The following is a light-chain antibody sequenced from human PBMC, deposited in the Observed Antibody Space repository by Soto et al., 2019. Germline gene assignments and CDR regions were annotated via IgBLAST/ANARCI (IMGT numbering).Light chain of an antibody. CDR2: GTS. J-gene: IGKJ1*01. V-gene: IGKV3-20*01. CDR3: QQYGSSPWT. CDR1: QSMTTK. Sequence: EIVMTQSPATPSVSPGEEVTLSFRASQSMTTKLAWFQQKPGQAPRLLIYGTSSRATGIPDRFSGSGSGTDFTLTINGLEPEDFAMYFCQQYGSSPWTFGQGTTVDIK.